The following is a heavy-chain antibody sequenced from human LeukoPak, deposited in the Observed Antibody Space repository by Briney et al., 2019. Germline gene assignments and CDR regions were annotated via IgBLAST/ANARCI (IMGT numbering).Heavy chain of an antibody. D-gene: IGHD3-9*01. CDR3: ARNHYDIFDN. V-gene: IGHV4-39*07. J-gene: IGHJ4*02. Sequence: PSETLSLTCTVSGGSISSSSYYWGWIRPPPGKGLEWIGTIYYSGSTNYNPSLKSRVTISVDTSKNQFSLKLSSVTAADTAVYYCARNHYDIFDNWGQGTLVTVSS. CDR1: GGSISSSSYY. CDR2: IYYSGST.